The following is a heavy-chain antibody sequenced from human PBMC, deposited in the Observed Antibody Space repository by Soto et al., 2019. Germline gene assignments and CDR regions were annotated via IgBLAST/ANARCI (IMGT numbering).Heavy chain of an antibody. CDR3: AKVLSQRFDP. V-gene: IGHV3-23*01. CDR1: GFTFSTYV. J-gene: IGHJ5*02. Sequence: VQLLESGGGLVQPGGSLRLSCAASGFTFSTYVMTWVRQAPGKGLEWVSGISGGGDSTYYADSVKGRFTISRDNSKNTLYLQMSSLRVEDTATYYCAKVLSQRFDPWGQGTLVTVSS. D-gene: IGHD3-9*01. CDR2: ISGGGDST.